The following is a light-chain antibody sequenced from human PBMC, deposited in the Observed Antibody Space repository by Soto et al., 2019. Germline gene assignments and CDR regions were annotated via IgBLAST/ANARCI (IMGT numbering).Light chain of an antibody. J-gene: IGLJ2*01. Sequence: QSALTQPPSASGSPGQSVTISCTGTSGDVGAYNYVSWFQQHPGTAPNFMIYEVSKRPSGVPDRFSGAKSGDTASLTVSGVQAEDEDDYYCSSYARGNNVVFGGGTKLTVL. V-gene: IGLV2-8*01. CDR3: SSYARGNNVV. CDR2: EVS. CDR1: SGDVGAYNY.